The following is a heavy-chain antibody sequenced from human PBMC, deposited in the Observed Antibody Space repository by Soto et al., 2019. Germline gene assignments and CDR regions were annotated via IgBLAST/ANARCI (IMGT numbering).Heavy chain of an antibody. CDR3: VRESGGGGYCSGGSCDGMDV. J-gene: IGHJ6*02. CDR1: GASISGYY. Sequence: QVQLQESGPGLVKPSETLSLTSIVSGASISGYYWSWVRQPAGKGLEWIGRFYTSGGANTNYNPSVKKRVTMSADTSKNHFSLKLTSVTAGDTAAYYCVRESGGGGYCSGGSCDGMDVWGQGTTVTVSS. V-gene: IGHV4-4*07. D-gene: IGHD2-15*01. CDR2: FYTSGGANT.